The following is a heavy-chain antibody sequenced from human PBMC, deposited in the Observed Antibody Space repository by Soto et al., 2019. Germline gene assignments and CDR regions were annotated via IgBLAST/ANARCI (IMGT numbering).Heavy chain of an antibody. CDR2: IIPIFGTV. CDR1: GGTFSRYA. D-gene: IGHD3-10*01. J-gene: IGHJ6*02. CDR3: ARDPTMVRGVMNYYYGMDV. V-gene: IGHV1-69*13. Sequence: ASVKVSCKAFGGTFSRYAISWVRQAPGQGLEWMGGIIPIFGTVNYAQKFQGRVTITADESTSTAYMELSSLRSEDTAVYYCARDPTMVRGVMNYYYGMDVWGQGTTVTVSS.